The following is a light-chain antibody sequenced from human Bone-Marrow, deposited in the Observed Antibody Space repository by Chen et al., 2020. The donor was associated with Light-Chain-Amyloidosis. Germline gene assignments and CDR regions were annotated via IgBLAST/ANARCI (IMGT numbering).Light chain of an antibody. V-gene: IGLV3-25*03. CDR1: DLPKKY. CDR2: RDT. J-gene: IGLJ2*01. CDR3: QSADSSGTYEVI. Sequence: SYALTQPPSESASPGPTGRLTSSGDDLPKKYAYWYQQKPGQAPVLVIHRDTERPSGISERFSGASSGTTATLTISGVQAEDEADYHCQSADSSGTYEVIFGGGTKLTVL.